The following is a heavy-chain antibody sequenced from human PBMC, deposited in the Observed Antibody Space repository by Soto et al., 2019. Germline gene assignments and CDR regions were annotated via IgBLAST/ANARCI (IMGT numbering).Heavy chain of an antibody. Sequence: SETLSLTCTVSGGSISSGGYYWSWIRQHPGRGLEWIGYIYYSGSTYYNPSLKSRVTISVDTSKNQFSLKLSSVTAADTAVYQCARAYYSSYYCYYYMDVRGKGTTVTVSS. V-gene: IGHV4-31*03. J-gene: IGHJ6*03. CDR1: GGSISSGGYY. CDR2: IYYSGST. CDR3: ARAYYSSYYCYYYMDV. D-gene: IGHD4-4*01.